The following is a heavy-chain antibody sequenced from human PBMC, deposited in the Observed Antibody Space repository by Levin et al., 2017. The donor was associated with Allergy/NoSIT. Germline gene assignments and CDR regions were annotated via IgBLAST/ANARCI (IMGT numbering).Heavy chain of an antibody. V-gene: IGHV1-8*01. CDR1: GYTFSTYD. CDR2: MNPDSGDT. J-gene: IGHJ4*02. CDR3: TRGRSNYYDSVDYPIPLY. Sequence: GASVKVSCKTSGYTFSTYDISWVRQATGQGLEWMGWMNPDSGDTGSAQKFQGRFTMTRNTSTSTAYMELSSLRSEDTTVYYCTRGRSNYYDSVDYPIPLYWGQGTLVTVSS. D-gene: IGHD3-22*01.